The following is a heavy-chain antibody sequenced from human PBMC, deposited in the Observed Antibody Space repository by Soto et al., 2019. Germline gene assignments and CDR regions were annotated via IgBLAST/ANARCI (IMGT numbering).Heavy chain of an antibody. Sequence: GGSLRLSCTGSGFTFRDYAMYWFRQAPGKGLEWVSFIRSRAHGGTPEHAASVKGRFTMSRDDSKNVVYLQMNSLKTEDTAVYYCTRDRYWYNTYYNDRGGYDVGHWGQGTLVTVSS. CDR3: TRDRYWYNTYYNDRGGYDVGH. CDR1: GFTFRDYA. D-gene: IGHD3-22*01. V-gene: IGHV3-49*03. J-gene: IGHJ4*02. CDR2: IRSRAHGGTP.